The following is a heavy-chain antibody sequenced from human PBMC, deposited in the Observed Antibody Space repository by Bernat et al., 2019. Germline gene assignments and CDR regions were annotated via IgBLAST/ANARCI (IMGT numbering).Heavy chain of an antibody. D-gene: IGHD2-21*01. Sequence: EVRLVESGGDLVQPGGSLRLSCAASGFTFGTFAMSWVRQAPGKGLEWVSAMTGGGTTYYADSVKGRVIISRDNSKNMLFMQMNSLTAEGTAVYYCAKFRGQLIRNYYMNVWGEGTTVTVS. CDR3: AKFRGQLIRNYYMNV. CDR1: GFTFGTFA. J-gene: IGHJ6*03. CDR2: MTGGGTT. V-gene: IGHV3-23*04.